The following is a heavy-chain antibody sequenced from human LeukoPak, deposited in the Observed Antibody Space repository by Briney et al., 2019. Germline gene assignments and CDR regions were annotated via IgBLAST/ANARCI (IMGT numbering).Heavy chain of an antibody. Sequence: ASVKVSCKASGYTFTSYGISWVRQAPGQGLEWMGWISAYNGNTNYAQKLQGRVTMTTDTSTSTAYMELRSLRSEDTAVYYCARATYYYDSSGYYLHYYYGMDVWGQGTTVTVSS. CDR2: ISAYNGNT. CDR1: GYTFTSYG. J-gene: IGHJ6*02. V-gene: IGHV1-18*01. CDR3: ARATYYYDSSGYYLHYYYGMDV. D-gene: IGHD3-22*01.